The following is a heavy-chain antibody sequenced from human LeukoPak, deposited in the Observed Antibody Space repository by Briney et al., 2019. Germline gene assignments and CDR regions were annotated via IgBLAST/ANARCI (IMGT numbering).Heavy chain of an antibody. D-gene: IGHD1-7*01. CDR2: IYYSGST. Sequence: ASETLSLTCTVSGGSIGNYYWSWIRQPPGKGLEWIGYIYYSGSTNYNPSLKSRVTISVDTSKNQLFLKLSSVTAADTAVYYCARQLGITATYFDYWGQGTLVTVSS. J-gene: IGHJ4*02. CDR3: ARQLGITATYFDY. CDR1: GGSIGNYY. V-gene: IGHV4-59*08.